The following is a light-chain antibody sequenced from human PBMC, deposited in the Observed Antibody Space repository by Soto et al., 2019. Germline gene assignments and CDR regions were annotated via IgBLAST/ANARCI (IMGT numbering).Light chain of an antibody. CDR3: QQYSSYWT. Sequence: DIQMTQSPSTLYASVGDRVTFTCRASQSISSWLAWYQQKPGKAPKLLIYKASTLESGVPSRFSGGGSGTEFTLTISSLQPDDFATYYCQQYSSYWTFGQGTKVDI. CDR1: QSISSW. CDR2: KAS. J-gene: IGKJ1*01. V-gene: IGKV1-5*03.